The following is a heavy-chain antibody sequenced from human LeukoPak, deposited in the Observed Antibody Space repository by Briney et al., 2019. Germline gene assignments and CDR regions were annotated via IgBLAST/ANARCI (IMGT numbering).Heavy chain of an antibody. CDR1: GFTFSSYA. D-gene: IGHD2-2*01. J-gene: IGHJ4*02. V-gene: IGHV3-23*01. CDR3: AKRSCSSTSCHIDY. CDR2: ISGSGGST. Sequence: GGSLRLSCAASGFTFSSYAMSWVRQAPGKGLEWVSAISGSGGSTYYADSVKGRFTISRDNSKNTLYLQMNSLRAEDTAVYYCAKRSCSSTSCHIDYWGQGTLVTVSS.